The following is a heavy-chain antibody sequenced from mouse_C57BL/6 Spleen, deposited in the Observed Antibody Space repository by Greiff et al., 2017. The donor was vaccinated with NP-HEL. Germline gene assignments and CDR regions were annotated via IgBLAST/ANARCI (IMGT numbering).Heavy chain of an antibody. J-gene: IGHJ2*01. CDR2: INPNNGGT. CDR3: ARGWIYYGNSHFDY. Sequence: VHVKQSGPELVKPGASVKISCKASGYTFTDYYMNWVKQSHGKSLEWIGDINPNNGGTSYNQKFKGKATLTVDKSSSTAYMELRSLTSEDSAVYYCARGWIYYGNSHFDYWGQGTTLTVSS. CDR1: GYTFTDYY. V-gene: IGHV1-26*01. D-gene: IGHD2-1*01.